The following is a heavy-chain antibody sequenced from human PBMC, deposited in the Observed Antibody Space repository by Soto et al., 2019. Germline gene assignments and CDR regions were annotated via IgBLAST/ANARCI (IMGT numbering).Heavy chain of an antibody. V-gene: IGHV1-18*01. J-gene: IGHJ6*02. D-gene: IGHD2-15*01. Sequence: VSVKVSCKASGYAFTIYGISWVRQAPGQGLERKGWISAYNGNTNYAQKLQGRVTMTTDTSTSTAYMELRSLRSDDTAVYYCARDAFVVVVAASPSYYYGMDVWGQGTTVTVSS. CDR2: ISAYNGNT. CDR1: GYAFTIYG. CDR3: ARDAFVVVVAASPSYYYGMDV.